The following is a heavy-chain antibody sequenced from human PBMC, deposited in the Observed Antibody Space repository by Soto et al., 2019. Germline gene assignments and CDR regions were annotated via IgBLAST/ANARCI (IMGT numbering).Heavy chain of an antibody. CDR2: ISYDGSKK. J-gene: IGHJ6*02. CDR1: GFTFSSYG. CDR3: AKAYDIFPPLSMDV. Sequence: GGSLRLSCAASGFTFSSYGMHWVRQAPGKGLEWVAVISYDGSKKYYADSVKGRFTISRDNSKNTLYLQMNSLRAEDTAVYYCAKAYDIFPPLSMDVWGQGTTVTVSS. V-gene: IGHV3-30*18. D-gene: IGHD3-9*01.